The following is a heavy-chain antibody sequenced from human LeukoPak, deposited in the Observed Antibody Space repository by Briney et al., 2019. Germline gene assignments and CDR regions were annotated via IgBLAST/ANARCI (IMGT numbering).Heavy chain of an antibody. CDR1: GYSISSGYY. V-gene: IGHV4-38-2*02. CDR2: IYHSGST. J-gene: IGHJ4*02. Sequence: SETLSLTCTVSGYSISSGYYWGWIRQPPGKGLEWFGSIYHSGSTYYNPSLKSRVTISVDTSKNQFSLKLSSVTAADTAVYYCARVGITFGGVIVHACDCWGQGTLVTVSS. CDR3: ARVGITFGGVIVHACDC. D-gene: IGHD3-16*02.